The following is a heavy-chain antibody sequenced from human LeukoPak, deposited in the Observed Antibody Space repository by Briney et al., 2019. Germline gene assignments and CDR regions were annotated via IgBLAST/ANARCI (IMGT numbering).Heavy chain of an antibody. J-gene: IGHJ4*02. CDR1: GFTFSNYA. V-gene: IGHV3-23*01. CDR3: AKDPGYDSSGKYYY. CDR2: LSGGGGST. D-gene: IGHD3-22*01. Sequence: GGSLRLSCAASGFTFSNYAMSWVRQAPGKGLEWVSTLSGGGGSTYYAASVRGRFTISRDNSKNTLYLQMNSLRAEDTAVYYCAKDPGYDSSGKYYYWGQGTLVTVSS.